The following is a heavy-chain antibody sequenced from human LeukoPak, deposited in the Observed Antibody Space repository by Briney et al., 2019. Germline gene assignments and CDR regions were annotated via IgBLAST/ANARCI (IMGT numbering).Heavy chain of an antibody. CDR1: GFTFSSYW. CDR3: ARVFPYDFWSGYFDY. V-gene: IGHV3-7*01. Sequence: GGSLRLSCAASGFTFSSYWMSWVRPAPGKGLEWVANIKQDGSEKYYVDSVKGRFTISRDNAKNSLYLQMNSLRAEDTAVYYCARVFPYDFWSGYFDYWGQGTLVTVSS. CDR2: IKQDGSEK. J-gene: IGHJ4*02. D-gene: IGHD3-3*01.